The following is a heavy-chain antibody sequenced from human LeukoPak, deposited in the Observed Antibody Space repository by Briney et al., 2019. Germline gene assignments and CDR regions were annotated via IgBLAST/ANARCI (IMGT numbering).Heavy chain of an antibody. D-gene: IGHD3-22*01. CDR3: ARGGMIDRKGFDY. J-gene: IGHJ4*02. Sequence: SETLSLTCAVYGGSFSGYYWSWIRQPPGKGLEWIGEINHSGSTNYNPSLKSRVTISVDTSKNQFSLKLSSVTAADTAVYYCARGGMIDRKGFDYWGQGTLVTVSS. CDR1: GGSFSGYY. V-gene: IGHV4-34*01. CDR2: INHSGST.